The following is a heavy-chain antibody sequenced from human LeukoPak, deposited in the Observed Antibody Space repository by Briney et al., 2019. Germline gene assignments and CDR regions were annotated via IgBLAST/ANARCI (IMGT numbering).Heavy chain of an antibody. V-gene: IGHV1-24*01. CDR3: ARDRRLLPMVLDY. J-gene: IGHJ4*02. CDR2: FDPEDGET. CDR1: GYTLTELS. Sequence: ASVKVSCKVSGYTLTELSMHWVRQAPGKGLEWMGGFDPEDGETIYAQKFQGRVTITADESTSTAYMELSSLRSEDAAVYYCARDRRLLPMVLDYWGQGTLVTVSS. D-gene: IGHD1-26*01.